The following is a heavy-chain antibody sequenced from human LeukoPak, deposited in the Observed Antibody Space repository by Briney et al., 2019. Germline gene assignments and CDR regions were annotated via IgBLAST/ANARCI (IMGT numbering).Heavy chain of an antibody. CDR3: AKDLGTYYDSWYSADF. CDR1: GFTFSSYW. Sequence: GGSLRLSCAASGFTFSSYWMSWVRQAPGKGLEWVANIKQDGSEKYYVDSVKGRFTISRDNAKNSLYLQMNSLRAEDTAVYYCAKDLGTYYDSWYSADFWGQGTLVTVSS. J-gene: IGHJ4*02. D-gene: IGHD3-3*01. V-gene: IGHV3-7*01. CDR2: IKQDGSEK.